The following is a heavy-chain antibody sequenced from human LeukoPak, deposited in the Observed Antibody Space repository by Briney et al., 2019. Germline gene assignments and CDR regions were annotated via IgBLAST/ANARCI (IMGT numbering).Heavy chain of an antibody. CDR3: ASQIYGEPTRYYYYYYYMDV. CDR1: GFTFCDYY. V-gene: IGHV3-11*04. CDR2: ISSSGSTI. Sequence: GGSLRLSCAASGFTFCDYYMSWIRQAPGKGLEGVSYISSSGSTIYYADSVKGRFTISRDNAKNSLYLQMNSLRAEDTAVYYCASQIYGEPTRYYYYYYYMDVWGKGTTVTVSS. D-gene: IGHD4-17*01. J-gene: IGHJ6*03.